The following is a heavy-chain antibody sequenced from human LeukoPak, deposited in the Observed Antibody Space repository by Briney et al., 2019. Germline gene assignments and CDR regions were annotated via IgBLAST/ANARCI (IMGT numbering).Heavy chain of an antibody. V-gene: IGHV3-64*01. Sequence: PGGSLRLSCAASGFTFRNYAMYWVRQAPGKGLEYVSAISSNGGSTSYANSVKGRFTISRDNSKNTLYLQMGSLRAADMAVYYCARMGQYSGYDPLDYWGQGTLVSVSS. CDR2: ISSNGGST. D-gene: IGHD5-12*01. J-gene: IGHJ4*02. CDR1: GFTFRNYA. CDR3: ARMGQYSGYDPLDY.